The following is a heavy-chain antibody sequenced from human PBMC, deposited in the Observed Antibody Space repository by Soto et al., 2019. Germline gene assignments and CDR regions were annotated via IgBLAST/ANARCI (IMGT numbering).Heavy chain of an antibody. V-gene: IGHV1-18*01. CDR3: ARDITIVGATPPFDY. D-gene: IGHD1-26*01. CDR2: ISAYNGNA. CDR1: GYTFTSYG. J-gene: IGHJ4*02. Sequence: RASVKVSCKASGYTFTSYGISWVRQAPGQGLEWMGWISAYNGNANYAQKLQGRVTMTTDTSTSTAYMELRSLRSDDTAVYYCARDITIVGATPPFDYWGQGTLVTVSS.